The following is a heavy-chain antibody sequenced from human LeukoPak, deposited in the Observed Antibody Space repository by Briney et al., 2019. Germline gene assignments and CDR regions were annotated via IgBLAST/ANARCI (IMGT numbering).Heavy chain of an antibody. J-gene: IGHJ3*02. V-gene: IGHV1-18*04. D-gene: IGHD2-2*01. CDR2: ISPYNDYT. CDR3: ARWYCSSTSCYAGAFDM. Sequence: ASVKVSCKASGYTFTNYGISWVRQAPGQGLEWMGWISPYNDYTKYAQKLQGRVTMTTDTSTSTGYMELRSLRSDDTAVYYCARWYCSSTSCYAGAFDMWGQGTMVTVSS. CDR1: GYTFTNYG.